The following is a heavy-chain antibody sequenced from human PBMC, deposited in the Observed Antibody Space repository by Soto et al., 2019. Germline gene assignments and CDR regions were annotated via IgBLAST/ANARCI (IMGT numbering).Heavy chain of an antibody. CDR2: IHQSGSP. CDR1: TFSLINEYY. J-gene: IGHJ4*02. V-gene: IGHV4-38-2*01. Sequence: AETRSFTCAASTFSLINEYYEGWVRQPPGKGLEWIGSIHQSGSPYYNPSLKSRLTISIVLSKKQFALRLSSVTAADTAVYYCARGAPRAIIHDFDSWGQGSLVTVSS. CDR3: ARGAPRAIIHDFDS. D-gene: IGHD3-10*01.